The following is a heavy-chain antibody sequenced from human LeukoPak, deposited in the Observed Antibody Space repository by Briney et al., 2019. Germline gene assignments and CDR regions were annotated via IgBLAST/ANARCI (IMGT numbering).Heavy chain of an antibody. D-gene: IGHD5-12*01. CDR3: ARDRDIVATIIGY. CDR2: INPNSGGT. V-gene: IGHV1-2*02. CDR1: GYTFTGYY. Sequence: ASVKVSCKASGYTFTGYYMHWVRQAPGQGLEWMGWINPNSGGTNYAQKFQGRVTMTGDTSISTAYMELSRLRSDDTAVYYCARDRDIVATIIGYWGQGTLVTVSS. J-gene: IGHJ4*02.